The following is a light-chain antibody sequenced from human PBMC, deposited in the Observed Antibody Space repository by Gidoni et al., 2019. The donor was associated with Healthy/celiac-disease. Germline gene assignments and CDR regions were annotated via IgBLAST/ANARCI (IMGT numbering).Light chain of an antibody. J-gene: IGKJ2*01. Sequence: IVMTQPPATLSVSPGERATLPCRASHSVSSNLAWYQQKPGQAPRLLIYGASTRATGIPARFSGSGSGTEFTLTISSLQSEDFAVYYCQQYNNWPPGTFGQGTKLEIK. CDR2: GAS. CDR3: QQYNNWPPGT. V-gene: IGKV3-15*01. CDR1: HSVSSN.